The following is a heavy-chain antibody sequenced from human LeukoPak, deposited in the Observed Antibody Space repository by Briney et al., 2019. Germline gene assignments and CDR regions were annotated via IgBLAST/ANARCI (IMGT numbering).Heavy chain of an antibody. Sequence: ASVKVSCKAPGYTFTSYYMHWVRQAPGQGLEWMGIINPSGGSTSYAQKFQGRVTMTRDTSTSTVYMELSSLRSEDTAVYYCLFSTDYYGMDVWGQGTTVTVSS. V-gene: IGHV1-46*01. D-gene: IGHD2-2*01. CDR3: LFSTDYYGMDV. J-gene: IGHJ6*02. CDR1: GYTFTSYY. CDR2: INPSGGST.